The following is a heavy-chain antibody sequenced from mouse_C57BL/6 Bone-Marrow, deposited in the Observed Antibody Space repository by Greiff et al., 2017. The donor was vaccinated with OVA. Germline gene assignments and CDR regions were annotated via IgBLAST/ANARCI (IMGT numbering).Heavy chain of an antibody. CDR3: ARVRVWFFDD. CDR2: INPNNGGT. J-gene: IGHJ2*01. CDR1: GYTFTDYN. D-gene: IGHD2-10*02. V-gene: IGHV1-18*01. Sequence: VQLQQSGPELVKPGASVKIPCKASGYTFTDYNMDWVKQSHGKSLEWIGDINPNNGGTIYNQKFKGKATLTVDTSSSTAYMELRSLTSEDTAVYYCARVRVWFFDDWGQGTTLTVSS.